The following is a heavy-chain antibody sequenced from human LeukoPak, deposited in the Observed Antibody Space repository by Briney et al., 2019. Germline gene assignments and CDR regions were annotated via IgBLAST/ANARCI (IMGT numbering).Heavy chain of an antibody. D-gene: IGHD1-26*01. CDR3: ARDRKIGSSKGGYAFNI. CDR1: GYTFSSYA. J-gene: IGHJ3*02. CDR2: INTNTGNP. Sequence: ASVKVSCKASGYTFSSYAMNWVRQAPGQGLEWMGWINTNTGNPTYAQAFTGRFVFSLDTSVSTAYLQISSLKAEDTALYYCARDRKIGSSKGGYAFNIWGQGTMVTVSS. V-gene: IGHV7-4-1*02.